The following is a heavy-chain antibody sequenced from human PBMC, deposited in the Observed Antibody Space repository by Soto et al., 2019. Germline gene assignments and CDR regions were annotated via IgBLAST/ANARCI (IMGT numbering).Heavy chain of an antibody. CDR3: AKAGCSGNSCYVPDY. D-gene: IGHD2-15*01. CDR1: GFTFNIYT. CDR2: ISGRGGSP. Sequence: PGGSLRLSCAASGFTFNIYTMAWGRQAPGTGREWVSLISGRGGSPSSAASVQGRFTLSGDNSRTTLSLQMNSLRAEDTATYSCAKAGCSGNSCYVPDYWGHGSLVSVSS. V-gene: IGHV3-23*01. J-gene: IGHJ4*01.